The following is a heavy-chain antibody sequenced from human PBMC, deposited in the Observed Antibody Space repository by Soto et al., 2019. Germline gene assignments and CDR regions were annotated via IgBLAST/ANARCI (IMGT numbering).Heavy chain of an antibody. CDR2: ISSSGNT. V-gene: IGHV4-59*01. Sequence: SETLSLTCTVSDGSISNFYWSWIRQPPGKGLEWIGYISSSGNTNYNPSLKSRVSISVDTSKNQFSLNLTSVTAADTAVYYCARAPMVLTRSYFDPWGQGTPVTVSS. CDR1: DGSISNFY. D-gene: IGHD3-22*01. J-gene: IGHJ4*02. CDR3: ARAPMVLTRSYFDP.